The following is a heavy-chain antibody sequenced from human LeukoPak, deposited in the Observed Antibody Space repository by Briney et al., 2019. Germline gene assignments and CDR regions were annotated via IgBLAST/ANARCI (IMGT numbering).Heavy chain of an antibody. V-gene: IGHV3-23*01. Sequence: GGSLRLSCAASGFTFSSYAMSWVRQAPGNGLEWVSALSGSGGSTYYADSVKGRFTISRDNSKNTLYLQMNSLRAEDTAVYYCAKARLVYDSSGYPIFWYFDLWGRGTLVTVSS. CDR2: LSGSGGST. CDR3: AKARLVYDSSGYPIFWYFDL. D-gene: IGHD3-22*01. CDR1: GFTFSSYA. J-gene: IGHJ2*01.